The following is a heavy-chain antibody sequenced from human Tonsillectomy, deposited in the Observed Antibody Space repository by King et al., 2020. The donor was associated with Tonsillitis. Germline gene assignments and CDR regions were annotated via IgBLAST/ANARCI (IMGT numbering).Heavy chain of an antibody. Sequence: VQLVESGGGLVQPGGSLRISCAASGFTFSSYAMSWVRQAPGKGLEWVSSISASGGSTYYADSVKGRFTISKDNSKNTLYLQMNSLKAEDTAVYYCAKDFGGIAVTTLDYWGQGTLVTVSS. D-gene: IGHD6-19*01. J-gene: IGHJ4*02. CDR1: GFTFSSYA. CDR3: AKDFGGIAVTTLDY. CDR2: ISASGGST. V-gene: IGHV3-23*04.